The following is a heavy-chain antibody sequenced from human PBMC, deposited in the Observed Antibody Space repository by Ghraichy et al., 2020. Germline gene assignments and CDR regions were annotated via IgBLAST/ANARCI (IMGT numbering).Heavy chain of an antibody. CDR1: GGTFSSYA. V-gene: IGHV1-69*13. CDR2: IIPIFGTA. D-gene: IGHD2-2*01. CDR3: ARASIVVVPAAMSDYYYYGMDV. Sequence: SVKVSCKASGGTFSSYAISWVRQAPGQGLEWMGGIIPIFGTANYAQKFQGRVTITADESTSTAYMELSSLRSEDTAVYYCARASIVVVPAAMSDYYYYGMDVWGQGTTVTVSS. J-gene: IGHJ6*02.